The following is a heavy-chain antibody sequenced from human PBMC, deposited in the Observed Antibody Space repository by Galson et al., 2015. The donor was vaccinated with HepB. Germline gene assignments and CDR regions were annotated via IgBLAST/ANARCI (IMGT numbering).Heavy chain of an antibody. D-gene: IGHD1-26*01. Sequence: SVKVSCKASGYTFTSYGISWVRQAPGQGLEWMGWISAYNGNTNYAQKLQGRVTMTTDTSTSTAYMELRSLRSDDTAVYYCARVAPSVGATYYYYYGMDVWGQGTTVTVSS. CDR1: GYTFTSYG. CDR2: ISAYNGNT. V-gene: IGHV1-18*01. J-gene: IGHJ6*02. CDR3: ARVAPSVGATYYYYYGMDV.